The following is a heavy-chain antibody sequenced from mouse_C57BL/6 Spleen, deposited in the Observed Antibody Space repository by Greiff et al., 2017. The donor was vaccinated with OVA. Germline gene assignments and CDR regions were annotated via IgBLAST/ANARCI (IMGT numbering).Heavy chain of an antibody. Sequence: VQLQQSGPELVKPGASVKISCKASGYAFSSSWMNWVKQRPGKGLEWIGRIYPGDGDTNYNGKFKGKATLTADKSSSTAYMQLSSLTSEDSAVYFCALYYDYVFAYWGQGTLVTVSA. CDR3: ALYYDYVFAY. J-gene: IGHJ3*01. CDR2: IYPGDGDT. CDR1: GYAFSSSW. D-gene: IGHD2-4*01. V-gene: IGHV1-82*01.